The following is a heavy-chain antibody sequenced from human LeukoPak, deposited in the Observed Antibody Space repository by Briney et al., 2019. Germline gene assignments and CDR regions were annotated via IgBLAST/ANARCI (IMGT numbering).Heavy chain of an antibody. V-gene: IGHV3-7*01. CDR2: IKQDGSEH. D-gene: IGHD6-6*01. CDR3: ARGAASSSLSADDYGMDV. J-gene: IGHJ6*02. CDR1: GFSFSSYW. Sequence: GGSLRLSCATAGFSFSSYWMSWVRQAPGKGLEWVANIKQDGSEHYYVDSVKGRFTISRDNAKNSLYLQMNSLRAEDTAVYYCARGAASSSLSADDYGMDVWGQGTTVTVSS.